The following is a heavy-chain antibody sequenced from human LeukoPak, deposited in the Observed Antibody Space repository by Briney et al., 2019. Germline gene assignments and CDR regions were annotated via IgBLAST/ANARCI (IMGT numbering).Heavy chain of an antibody. CDR2: IIPILGIA. Sequence: SVKVSCKASGGTFSSYAISWVRQAPGQGLEWMGRIIPILGIANYAQKFQGRVTITADKSTSTAYMELSSLRSEDTAVYYCARAEQGWLQPYYFDYWGQGTLVTVSS. V-gene: IGHV1-69*04. CDR1: GGTFSSYA. J-gene: IGHJ4*02. CDR3: ARAEQGWLQPYYFDY. D-gene: IGHD5-12*01.